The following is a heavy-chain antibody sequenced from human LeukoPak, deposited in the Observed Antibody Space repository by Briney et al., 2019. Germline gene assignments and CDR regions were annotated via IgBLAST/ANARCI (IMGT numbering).Heavy chain of an antibody. V-gene: IGHV4-39*01. Sequence: SETLSLTCTVSGDSISSNTYHWGWIRQPPGKGLEWIGSIYYRGNTYSNPSLKSRVAISVDTSKNQFSLKLTSATAADTAVYYCARHLGSAAGRDYWGQGTLVTVSS. CDR2: IYYRGNT. D-gene: IGHD6-13*01. J-gene: IGHJ4*02. CDR3: ARHLGSAAGRDY. CDR1: GDSISSNTYH.